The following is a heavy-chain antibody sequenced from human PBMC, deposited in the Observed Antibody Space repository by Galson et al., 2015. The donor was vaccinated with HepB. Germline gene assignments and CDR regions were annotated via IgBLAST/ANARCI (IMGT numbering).Heavy chain of an antibody. Sequence: SLRLSCAASGFTLSSYAMSWVRQAPGKGLEWVSAISGSGGSTYYADSVKGRFTISRDNSKNTLYLQMNSLRAEDTAVYYCAKASGYSSSWHFDYWGQGTLVTVSS. CDR3: AKASGYSSSWHFDY. V-gene: IGHV3-23*01. D-gene: IGHD6-13*01. CDR1: GFTLSSYA. CDR2: ISGSGGST. J-gene: IGHJ4*02.